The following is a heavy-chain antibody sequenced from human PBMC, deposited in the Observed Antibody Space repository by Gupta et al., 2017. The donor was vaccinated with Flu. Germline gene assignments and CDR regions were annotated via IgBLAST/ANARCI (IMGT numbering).Heavy chain of an antibody. CDR1: DVSMTSALYY. CDR3: ARLRYCATSSCSSMDY. V-gene: IGHV4-39*01. J-gene: IGHJ4*02. Sequence: QLQESGPGLVKPSETLSLKCTVSDVSMTSALYYWGWVRQPPGKGLEWIGNIYFDGRTYYNPSLKGRVTMSLDTSQSQFSLNLRSVTAADTAIYYCARLRYCATSSCSSMDYWGQGALVTVSS. CDR2: IYFDGRT. D-gene: IGHD2-2*01.